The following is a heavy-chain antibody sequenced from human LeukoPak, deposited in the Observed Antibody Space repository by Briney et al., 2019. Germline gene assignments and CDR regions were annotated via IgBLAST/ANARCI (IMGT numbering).Heavy chain of an antibody. CDR1: GFTFSIYA. D-gene: IGHD5-18*01. Sequence: GGSLRLSCAASGFTFSIYAMSWVRQAPGKGLEWVSAISGSGGTAYYADSVKGWFTISRDNSKSTLYLQMNSLRAEDTAVYYCAKDHLPGYSYGYFDYWGQGTLVTVSS. V-gene: IGHV3-23*01. J-gene: IGHJ4*02. CDR2: ISGSGGTA. CDR3: AKDHLPGYSYGYFDY.